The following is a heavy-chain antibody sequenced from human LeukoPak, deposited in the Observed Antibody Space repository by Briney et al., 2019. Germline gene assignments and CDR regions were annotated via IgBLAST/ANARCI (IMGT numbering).Heavy chain of an antibody. Sequence: SETLSLTCTVSGGSISSGGYYWSWIRQHPGKGLEWIGYIYYSGSTYYNPSLKSRVTISVDTSKNQFSLKLSSVTAAVTAVYYCARDVRGYDFRSGYSRGFDPWGQGTLVTVSS. CDR3: ARDVRGYDFRSGYSRGFDP. D-gene: IGHD3-3*01. CDR1: GGSISSGGYY. CDR2: IYYSGST. V-gene: IGHV4-31*03. J-gene: IGHJ5*02.